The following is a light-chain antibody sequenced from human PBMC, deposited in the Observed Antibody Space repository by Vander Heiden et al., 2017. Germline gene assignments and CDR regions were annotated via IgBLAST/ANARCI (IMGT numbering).Light chain of an antibody. CDR3: QQYYSTPQT. J-gene: IGKJ1*01. Sequence: DIVMTQSPDPLAVSLGERATINCKSSQSVLYSSNNKHYLAWYQRKPGQPPKLLIYWASTRESGVPDRFSGSGSGTDFTLTISSLQAEDVAVYYCQQYYSTPQTFGQGTKVEIK. CDR1: QSVLYSSNNKHY. V-gene: IGKV4-1*01. CDR2: WAS.